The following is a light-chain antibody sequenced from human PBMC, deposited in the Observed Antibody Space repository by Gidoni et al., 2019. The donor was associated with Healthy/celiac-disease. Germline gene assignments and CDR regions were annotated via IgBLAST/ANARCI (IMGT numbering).Light chain of an antibody. Sequence: ELVLTQSPGTLSLSPGEGATRSCRASRSVSSSYLSWYQQKPGQAPRLLIYGASSRATGIPDRFSGSGSGTDFTLTISTLETVDFAVYYFQQYDRSPRLFTFGPGTKVDIK. J-gene: IGKJ3*01. V-gene: IGKV3-20*01. CDR1: RSVSSSY. CDR2: GAS. CDR3: QQYDRSPRLFT.